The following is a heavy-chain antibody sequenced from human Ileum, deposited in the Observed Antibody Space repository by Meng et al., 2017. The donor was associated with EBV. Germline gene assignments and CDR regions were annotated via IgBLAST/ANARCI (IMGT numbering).Heavy chain of an antibody. CDR3: ARWAFIYSYGFDN. V-gene: IGHV4-4*02. CDR1: GGSIRSTNW. Sequence: QVHLQGAGPGPGEXSGTLSVTREVSGGSIRSTNWWHWVRQAPGKGLEWIGEIYHNGGTNYNPSLKSRVTISVDKSKNEISLKLRSVTAADTAVYYCARWAFIYSYGFDNWGQGTLVTVSS. D-gene: IGHD5-18*01. J-gene: IGHJ4*02. CDR2: IYHNGGT.